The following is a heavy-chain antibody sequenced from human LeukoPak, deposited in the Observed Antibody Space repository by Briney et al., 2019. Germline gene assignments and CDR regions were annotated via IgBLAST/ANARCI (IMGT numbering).Heavy chain of an antibody. CDR3: ARDPYSVSREPNWFDP. J-gene: IGHJ5*02. CDR2: IKHDGSDK. Sequence: GGSLRLSCVGSGFTFSSHWMSWVRQAPGKGLEWVANIKHDGSDKFYVDSTKGRFTISRDNAKKSLYLQMNSLRAEDTAVYYCARDPYSVSREPNWFDPWGQGTLVTVSS. CDR1: GFTFSSHW. V-gene: IGHV3-7*01. D-gene: IGHD5/OR15-5a*01.